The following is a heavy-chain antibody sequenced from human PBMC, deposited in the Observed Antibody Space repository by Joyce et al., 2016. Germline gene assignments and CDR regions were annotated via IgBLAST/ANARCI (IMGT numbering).Heavy chain of an antibody. D-gene: IGHD3-16*01. CDR3: AKGGASGMDV. V-gene: IGHV3-30*18. CDR2: IRHDGSNI. CDR1: GFTFSTYL. Sequence: QMQLVESGGGVVQPGRSLRVSCAASGFTFSTYLMHWVRQAPGKGLEWVAIIRHDGSNIYYADSVRGRFTISRDNSKNTLYLQMNSLRIEDTAVYYCAKGGASGMDVWGQGTTVTVSS. J-gene: IGHJ6*02.